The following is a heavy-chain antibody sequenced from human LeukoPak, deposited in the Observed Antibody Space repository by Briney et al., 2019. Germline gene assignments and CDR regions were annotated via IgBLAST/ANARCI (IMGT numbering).Heavy chain of an antibody. CDR1: GFTFSSYA. CDR3: AKVIEFWGGKETFDY. V-gene: IGHV3-23*01. CDR2: ISGSGGST. Sequence: PGGSLRLSCAASGFTFSSYAMSWVRQAPGKGLEWVSAISGSGGSTYYADSVKGRFTISRDNSKNTLYLQMNSLRAEDTAVYYCAKVIEFWGGKETFDYWGQGTLVTVSS. D-gene: IGHD3-3*01. J-gene: IGHJ4*02.